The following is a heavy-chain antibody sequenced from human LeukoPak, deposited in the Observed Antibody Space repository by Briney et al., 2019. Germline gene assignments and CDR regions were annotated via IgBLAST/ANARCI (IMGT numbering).Heavy chain of an antibody. CDR3: ARDFGDDSGYFDY. V-gene: IGHV1-69*04. Sequence: ASGKPSCTASGPPFSSYAISWVRQAPGQGLEWMGRIIPILGIANYAQKFQGRVTITADKSTSTAYMELSRLRSEDTAVYYCARDFGDDSGYFDYWGQGTLVTVSS. J-gene: IGHJ4*02. D-gene: IGHD3-10*01. CDR2: IIPILGIA. CDR1: GPPFSSYA.